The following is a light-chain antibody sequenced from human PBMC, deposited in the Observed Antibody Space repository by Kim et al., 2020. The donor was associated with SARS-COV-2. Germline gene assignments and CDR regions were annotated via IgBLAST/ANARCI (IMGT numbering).Light chain of an antibody. V-gene: IGLV3-19*01. CDR3: NSRDSIDYHLRV. CDR1: NLRSHY. Sequence: SSELTQDPAVSVALGQTVRITCQGDNLRSHYASWYQQKPGQAPVLVIYDENNRPSGIPDRFSGSRSENTAALTITGAQAEDEADYYCNSRDSIDYHLRVFGPGTKVTVL. CDR2: DEN. J-gene: IGLJ1*01.